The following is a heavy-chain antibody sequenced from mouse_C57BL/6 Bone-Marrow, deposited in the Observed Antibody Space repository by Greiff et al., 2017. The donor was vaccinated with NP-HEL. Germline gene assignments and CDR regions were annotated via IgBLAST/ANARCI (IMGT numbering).Heavy chain of an antibody. CDR1: GYTFTDYN. CDR3: ARPLGRQVPYFDY. Sequence: VQLQQSGPELVKPGASVKIPCKASGYTFTDYNMDWVKQSHGKSLEWIGDINPNNGGTIYNQKFKGKATLTVDKSSSTAYMELRSLTSEDTAVYYCARPLGRQVPYFDYWGQGTTLTVSS. V-gene: IGHV1-18*01. CDR2: INPNNGGT. J-gene: IGHJ2*01. D-gene: IGHD4-1*01.